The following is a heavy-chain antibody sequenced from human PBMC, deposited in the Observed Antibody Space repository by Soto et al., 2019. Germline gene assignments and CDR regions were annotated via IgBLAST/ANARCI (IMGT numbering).Heavy chain of an antibody. J-gene: IGHJ6*02. V-gene: IGHV3-48*02. CDR2: ISGSSSTI. D-gene: IGHD3-22*01. CDR1: GFTFSSYA. CDR3: ARKNTYYYDSSGRMDV. Sequence: GVSLRLSCAASGFTFSSYAMRWVRQAPGKGLEWVSYISGSSSTIYYADSVKGRFTISRDNAKNSLYLQMNSLRDKDTAVYYCARKNTYYYDSSGRMDVWGQGTTVTVSS.